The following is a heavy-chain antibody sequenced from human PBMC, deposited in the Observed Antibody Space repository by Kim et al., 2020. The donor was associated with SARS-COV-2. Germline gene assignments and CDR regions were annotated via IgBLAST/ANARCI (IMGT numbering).Heavy chain of an antibody. Sequence: YYNPSLTSRVTISVGTSKTQFSLKLSSVTAADTAVYYCARADGYPAHFDYWGQGTLVTVSS. V-gene: IGHV4-31*02. CDR3: ARADGYPAHFDY. J-gene: IGHJ4*02. D-gene: IGHD5-12*01.